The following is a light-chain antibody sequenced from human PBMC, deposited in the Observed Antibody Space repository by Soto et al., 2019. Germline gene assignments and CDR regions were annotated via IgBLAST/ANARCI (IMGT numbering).Light chain of an antibody. CDR3: MQALQSLT. CDR2: FGS. CDR1: QSLLYNNTYNY. V-gene: IGKV2-28*01. Sequence: EIVRTQSPFTRPVSPLEPASISCRSSQSLLYNNTYNYLDWYVQKPGQSPQLLIYFGSNRAPGVPDRFSGSGSGTDFTLKINRVEAEDVGTYYCMQALQSLTFGQGTRLEIK. J-gene: IGKJ5*01.